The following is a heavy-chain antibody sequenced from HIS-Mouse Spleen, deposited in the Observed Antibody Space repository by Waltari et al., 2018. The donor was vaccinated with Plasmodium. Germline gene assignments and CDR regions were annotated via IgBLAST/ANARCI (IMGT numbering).Heavy chain of an antibody. J-gene: IGHJ4*02. CDR3: ARDLAAAGHFDY. D-gene: IGHD6-13*01. Sequence: QVQLVQSGAEVKKPGASVKVSCKASGYTFTGYYMHWVRQAPVKGLEWMGWINPNRGGTNYAQKLQGRVTMTRDTSISTAYMELSRLRSDDTAVYYCARDLAAAGHFDYWAREPWSPSPQ. V-gene: IGHV1-2*02. CDR1: GYTFTGYY. CDR2: INPNRGGT.